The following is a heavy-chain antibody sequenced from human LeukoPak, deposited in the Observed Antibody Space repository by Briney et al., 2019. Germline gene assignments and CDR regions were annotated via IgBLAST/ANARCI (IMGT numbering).Heavy chain of an antibody. CDR2: INPTSGGT. D-gene: IGHD2-15*01. V-gene: IGHV1-2*06. CDR3: ARANCSGGSCYSVGDY. CDR1: GYTFTGYY. Sequence: ASVKVSCKASGYTFTGYYMHWVRQAPGQGLEWMGRINPTSGGTNYAQKFQGRVTMTRNTSISTAYMELSRLRSDDTAVYYCARANCSGGSCYSVGDYWGQGTLVTVSS. J-gene: IGHJ4*02.